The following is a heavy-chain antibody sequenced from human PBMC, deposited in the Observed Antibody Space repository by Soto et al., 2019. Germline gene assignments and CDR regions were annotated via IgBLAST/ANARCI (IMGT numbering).Heavy chain of an antibody. CDR1: GFTFDDYA. Sequence: GGSLRLSCAASGFTFDDYAMHWVRQAPGKGLEWVSGISWNSGSIGYADSVKGRFTISRDNAKNSLYLQMNSLRAEDTALYYCAKDVWYRGRGMDVWGQGTTVTVSS. D-gene: IGHD1-26*01. J-gene: IGHJ6*02. CDR2: ISWNSGSI. CDR3: AKDVWYRGRGMDV. V-gene: IGHV3-9*01.